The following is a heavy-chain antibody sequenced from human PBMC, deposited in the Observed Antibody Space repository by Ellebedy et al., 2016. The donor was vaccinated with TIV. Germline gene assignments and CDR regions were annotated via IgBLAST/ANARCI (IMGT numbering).Heavy chain of an antibody. V-gene: IGHV4-59*01. Sequence: MPSETLSLTCSVSSGSISSYYWSWIRQPPGKGLEWIGNIYYSGSTNYNPSLKSRVTISVDTSKNQFSLKLSSVTAADTAVFYCASGFSYGLLDYWGQGTLVAVSS. CDR3: ASGFSYGLLDY. CDR1: SGSISSYY. J-gene: IGHJ4*02. CDR2: IYYSGST. D-gene: IGHD5-18*01.